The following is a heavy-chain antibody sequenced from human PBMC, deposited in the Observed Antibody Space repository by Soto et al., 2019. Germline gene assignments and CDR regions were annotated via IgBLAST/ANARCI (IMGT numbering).Heavy chain of an antibody. CDR1: SVSNAW. D-gene: IGHD6-19*01. V-gene: IGHV3-15*07. CDR3: ATRIAVAGIPFDY. Sequence: SVSNAWMNWVRQAPGKGLEWVGRIKSKTDGGTTDYDEPVKGRFTISRDDSKNTLYLQMNSLKTKDTAVYYCATRIAVAGIPFDYWGQGTLVTVSS. CDR2: IKSKTDGGTT. J-gene: IGHJ4*02.